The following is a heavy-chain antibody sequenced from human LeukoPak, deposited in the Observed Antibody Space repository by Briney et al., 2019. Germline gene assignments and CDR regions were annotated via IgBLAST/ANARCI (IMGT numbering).Heavy chain of an antibody. V-gene: IGHV4-34*01. CDR1: GGSFSGYY. CDR2: INHSGST. CDR3: ARPAYCGGDCSKPYFDY. J-gene: IGHJ4*02. Sequence: SETLSLTCAVYGGSFSGYYWSWIRQPPGKGLEWIGEINHSGSTNYNPSLKSRVTISVDTSKNQFSLKLSSVTAADTAVYYCARPAYCGGDCSKPYFDYWGQGTLVTVSS. D-gene: IGHD2-21*02.